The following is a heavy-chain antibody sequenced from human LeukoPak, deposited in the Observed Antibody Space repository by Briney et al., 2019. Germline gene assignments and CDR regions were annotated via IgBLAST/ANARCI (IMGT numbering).Heavy chain of an antibody. CDR1: GFTFSSYA. Sequence: GGSLRLSCAASGFTFSSYAMSWVRQAPGKGLEWVSAISGSGGSTYYAAPVKGRFTISRDDSKNTLYLQMNSLKTEDTAVYYCTTTIGWFGELLSYYYYGMDVWGQGTTVTVSS. V-gene: IGHV3-23*01. D-gene: IGHD3-10*01. CDR2: ISGSGGST. J-gene: IGHJ6*02. CDR3: TTTIGWFGELLSYYYYGMDV.